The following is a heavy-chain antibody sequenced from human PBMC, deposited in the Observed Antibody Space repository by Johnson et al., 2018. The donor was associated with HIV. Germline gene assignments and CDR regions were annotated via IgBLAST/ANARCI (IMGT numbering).Heavy chain of an antibody. D-gene: IGHD6-6*01. V-gene: IGHV3-30*14. Sequence: QVQLVESGGGVVQPGRSLRLSCAASGFTFSSYAMHWVRQAPGKGLEWVAVISYDGSNKYYADSVKGRFTISRDNSGNTLYIQMDSLRVEDTAVYYCASTRLGAFDIWGQGTMVTVSS. CDR2: ISYDGSNK. CDR3: ASTRLGAFDI. J-gene: IGHJ3*02. CDR1: GFTFSSYA.